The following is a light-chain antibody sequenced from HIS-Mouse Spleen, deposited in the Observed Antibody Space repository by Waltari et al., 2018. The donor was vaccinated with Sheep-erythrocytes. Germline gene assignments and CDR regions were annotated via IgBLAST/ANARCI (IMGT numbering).Light chain of an antibody. J-gene: IGLJ2*01. CDR3: QAWDSSTAV. V-gene: IGLV3-1*01. CDR2: QDS. CDR1: KLGDKY. Sequence: SYELTQPPSVSVSPGQTASITCSGDKLGDKYACWYQQKPGQSPVLVIYQDSKRPSGIPERFSGPNSGKTATLTISGTQAMDEADYYCQAWDSSTAVFGGGTKLTVL.